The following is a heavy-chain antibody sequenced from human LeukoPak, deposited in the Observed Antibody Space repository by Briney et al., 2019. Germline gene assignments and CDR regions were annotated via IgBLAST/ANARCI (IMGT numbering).Heavy chain of an antibody. V-gene: IGHV4-61*02. D-gene: IGHD3-10*01. CDR2: ISTTGST. J-gene: IGHJ4*02. CDR3: GRAPYGPLDH. CDR1: GDSISSGSYF. Sequence: NPSETLSLTCTVSGDSISSGSYFWSWIKQPAGKGLEWIGRISTTGSTNYNPSLKSRISISAVTSKNQFSLSLTSVTAADTAVYYCGRAPYGPLDHWGQGILVTVSS.